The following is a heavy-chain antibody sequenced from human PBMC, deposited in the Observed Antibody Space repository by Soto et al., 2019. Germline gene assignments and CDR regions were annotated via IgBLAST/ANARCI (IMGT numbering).Heavy chain of an antibody. Sequence: GGSLRLSCAASGFTFSSYSMNWVRQAPGKGLEWVSSISSSSSYIYYADSVKGRFTISRDNAKNSLYLQMNSLRAEDTAVYYCAGALRGGTGYYKDIYYFDYWGQGTLVTVSS. CDR2: ISSSSSYI. J-gene: IGHJ4*02. V-gene: IGHV3-21*01. CDR1: GFTFSSYS. CDR3: AGALRGGTGYYKDIYYFDY. D-gene: IGHD3-9*01.